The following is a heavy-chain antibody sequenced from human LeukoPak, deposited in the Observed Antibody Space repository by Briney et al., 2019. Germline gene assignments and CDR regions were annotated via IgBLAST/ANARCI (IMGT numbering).Heavy chain of an antibody. Sequence: GGSLRLSCSASGFTLSSYGMHGVRQAPGKGLEWVAVISFDGSNKYYADSVKGRFTISRDNSKNTLYLQMNSLRAEDTAVYYRARPLIRVGATEPNWFPPTRPGTLVTVSS. CDR2: ISFDGSNK. CDR3: ARPLIRVGATEPNWFPP. V-gene: IGHV3-30*19. J-gene: IGHJ5*02. D-gene: IGHD1-26*01. CDR1: GFTLSSYG.